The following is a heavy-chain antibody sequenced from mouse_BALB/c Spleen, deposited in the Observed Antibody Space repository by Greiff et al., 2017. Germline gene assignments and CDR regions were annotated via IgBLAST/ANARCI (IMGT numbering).Heavy chain of an antibody. CDR3: TRDYYGSSDYAMDY. J-gene: IGHJ4*01. D-gene: IGHD1-1*01. V-gene: IGHV5-6-4*01. Sequence: EVMLVESGGGLVKPGGSLKLSCAASGFTFSSYTMSWVRQTPEKRLEWVATISSGGSYTYYPDSVKGRFPISRDNAKNTLYLQMSSLKSEDTAMYYCTRDYYGSSDYAMDYWGQGTSVTVSS. CDR2: ISSGGSYT. CDR1: GFTFSSYT.